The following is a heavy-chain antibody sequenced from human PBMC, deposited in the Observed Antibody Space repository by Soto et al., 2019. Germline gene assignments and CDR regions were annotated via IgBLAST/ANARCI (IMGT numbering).Heavy chain of an antibody. Sequence: QVQLQQWGAGLLKPSETLSLTCAVYGGSFSGYYWSWIRQPPGKGLEWIGEMKHSGSTNYNPTLKLAVTLLVDTSNIQCSLKLSSVSADDTAMYYCARGTRGVRRVNNCLYYYGMDVWGQGTKVTVTS. CDR3: ARGTRGVRRVNNCLYYYGMDV. V-gene: IGHV4-34*01. CDR2: MKHSGST. J-gene: IGHJ6*02. CDR1: GGSFSGYY. D-gene: IGHD3-10*01.